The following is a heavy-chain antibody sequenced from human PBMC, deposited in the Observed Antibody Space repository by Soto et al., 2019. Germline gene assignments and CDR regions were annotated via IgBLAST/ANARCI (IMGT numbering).Heavy chain of an antibody. CDR3: ARIKWDAFDI. V-gene: IGHV2-26*01. CDR1: GFSLSNARMG. D-gene: IGHD1-26*01. Sequence: SGPTLVNPTETLTLTCTVSGFSLSNARMGVSWIRQPPGKALEWLAHIFSNDEKSYSTSLKSRLTISKDTSKSQVVLTMTNIYSVDTATYYCARIKWDAFDIWGQGTMVTVSS. CDR2: IFSNDEK. J-gene: IGHJ3*02.